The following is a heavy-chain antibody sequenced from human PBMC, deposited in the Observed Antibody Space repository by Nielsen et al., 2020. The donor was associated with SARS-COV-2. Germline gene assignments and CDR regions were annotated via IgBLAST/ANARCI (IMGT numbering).Heavy chain of an antibody. CDR2: IKHDGSEK. V-gene: IGHV3-7*05. J-gene: IGHJ5*02. D-gene: IGHD6-13*01. Sequence: GESLKISCAASGFTFSSYWMSWVRQAPGKGLEWVANIKHDGSEKYYVDSVKGRFTISRDNAKNSLYLQMNSLRAEDTAVYYCARDHSSSWYSSFWFDPWGQGTLVTVSS. CDR1: GFTFSSYW. CDR3: ARDHSSSWYSSFWFDP.